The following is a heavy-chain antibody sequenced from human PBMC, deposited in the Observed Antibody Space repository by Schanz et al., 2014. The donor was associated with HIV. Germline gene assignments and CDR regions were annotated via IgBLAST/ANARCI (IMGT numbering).Heavy chain of an antibody. CDR1: GFTFSSYG. V-gene: IGHV3-33*06. D-gene: IGHD6-6*01. CDR2: TWYDGSNK. CDR3: ANTEFPYSSSSDYYYGMDV. J-gene: IGHJ6*02. Sequence: QVQLVESGGGVVQPGRSLRLSCAASGFTFSSYGMHWVRQAPGKGLEWVAVTWYDGSNKYYADSVKGRFTISRDNSKKTLYLQMNSLRAEDTAVYYCANTEFPYSSSSDYYYGMDVWGQGTTVTVSS.